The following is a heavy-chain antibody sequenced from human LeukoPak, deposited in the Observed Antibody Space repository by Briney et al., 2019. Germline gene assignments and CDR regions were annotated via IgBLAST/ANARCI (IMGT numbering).Heavy chain of an antibody. V-gene: IGHV4-4*07. CDR2: IYTSGST. CDR1: GGSISSYY. CDR3: ARGQIAARGAEYFQH. Sequence: PSETLSLTCTVSGGSISSYYWSWIRQPAGKGLEWIGRIYTSGSTNYNPSLKSRVTMSEDTSKNQFSLKLSSVTAADTAVYYCARGQIAARGAEYFQHWGQGTLVTVSS. J-gene: IGHJ1*01. D-gene: IGHD6-6*01.